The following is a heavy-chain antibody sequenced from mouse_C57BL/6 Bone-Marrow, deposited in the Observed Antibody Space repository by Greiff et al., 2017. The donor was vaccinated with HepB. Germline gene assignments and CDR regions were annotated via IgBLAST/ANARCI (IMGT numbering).Heavy chain of an antibody. CDR2: IYPGSGNT. CDR1: GYTFTDYY. CDR3: ARSRYYGPFAY. Sequence: VKLQESGAELVRPGASVKLSCKASGYTFTDYYINWVKQRPGQGLEWIARIYPGSGNTYYNEKFKGKATLTAEKSSSTAHMQLSSLTSEDSAVYFCARSRYYGPFAYWGQGTLVTVSA. V-gene: IGHV1-76*01. D-gene: IGHD1-1*01. J-gene: IGHJ3*01.